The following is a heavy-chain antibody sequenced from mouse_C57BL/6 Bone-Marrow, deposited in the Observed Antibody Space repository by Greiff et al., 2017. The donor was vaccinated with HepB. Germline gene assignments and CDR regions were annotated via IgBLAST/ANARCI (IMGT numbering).Heavy chain of an antibody. CDR2: ISYDGSN. CDR3: AREGGLFIYYAMDY. CDR1: GYSITSGYY. Sequence: EVQRVESGPGLVKPSQSLSLTCSVTGYSITSGYYWNWIRQFPGNKLEWMGYISYDGSNNYNPSLKNRISITRDTSKNQFFLKLNSVTTEDTATYYCAREGGLFIYYAMDYWGQGTSVTVSS. V-gene: IGHV3-6*01. J-gene: IGHJ4*01. D-gene: IGHD1-1*01.